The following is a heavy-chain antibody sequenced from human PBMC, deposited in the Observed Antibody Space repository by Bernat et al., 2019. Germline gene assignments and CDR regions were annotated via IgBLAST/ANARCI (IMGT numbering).Heavy chain of an antibody. D-gene: IGHD2-15*01. CDR2: IFSSGST. CDR3: ARDHEYCSGGTCSHDFGI. Sequence: QVQLQESGPGLVKPSETLSLTCTVSGGSVSCGTYYWSWIRQPPGKGLEWIGYIFSSGSTNYNPSLKCRLHIPVATSKNQSSLMVSSVSAADPAVYYCARDHEYCSGGTCSHDFGIWGQGTMVTVSS. V-gene: IGHV4-61*01. CDR1: GGSVSCGTYY. J-gene: IGHJ3*02.